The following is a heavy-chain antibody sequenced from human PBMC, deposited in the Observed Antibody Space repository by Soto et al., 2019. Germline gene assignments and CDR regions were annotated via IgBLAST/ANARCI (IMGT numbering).Heavy chain of an antibody. Sequence: SETLSLTCTVSGGSISSYYWSWIRQPPGKGLEWIGYIYYSGSTNYNPSLKSRVTISVDTSKNQFSLKLSSVTAADTAVYYCARVGSSLPRIYYYYYYMDVWGKGTTVTVSS. CDR2: IYYSGST. J-gene: IGHJ6*03. CDR1: GGSISSYY. V-gene: IGHV4-59*01. CDR3: ARVGSSLPRIYYYYYYMDV. D-gene: IGHD6-13*01.